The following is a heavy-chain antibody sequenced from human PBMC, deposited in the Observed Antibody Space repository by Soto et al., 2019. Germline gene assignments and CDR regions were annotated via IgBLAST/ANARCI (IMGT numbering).Heavy chain of an antibody. CDR2: INPKSGGT. J-gene: IGHJ6*02. V-gene: IGHV1-2*04. CDR3: ARSGSRDWCNGLCSFFCRPAMDV. CDR1: GYSFTDYH. D-gene: IGHD2-8*01. Sequence: SAKVSCKASGYSFTDYHIHWVRQAPGEGLEWLGRINPKSGGTSTAQKFQGWVTMTTDTSISTASMELTTLPSDDTAIYYCARSGSRDWCNGLCSFFCRPAMDVWG.